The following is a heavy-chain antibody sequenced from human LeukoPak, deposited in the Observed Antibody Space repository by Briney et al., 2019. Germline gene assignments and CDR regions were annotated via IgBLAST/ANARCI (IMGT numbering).Heavy chain of an antibody. CDR2: IWYDGSNK. V-gene: IGHV3-30*02. CDR1: GFTFSSNG. D-gene: IGHD1-26*01. CDR3: AKNSLVGATFDY. J-gene: IGHJ4*02. Sequence: GGSLRLSCAASGFTFSSNGMHWVRQAPGKGLEWVAVIWYDGSNKYYADSVKGRFTISRDNSKNTLYLQMNSLRAEDTAVYYCAKNSLVGATFDYWGQGTLVTVSS.